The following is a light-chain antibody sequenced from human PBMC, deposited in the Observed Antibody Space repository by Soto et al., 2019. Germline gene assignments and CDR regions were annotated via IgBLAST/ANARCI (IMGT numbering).Light chain of an antibody. V-gene: IGKV1-9*01. Sequence: IQLTQSPSSLSASVGDRVTITCRASQGISSYLAWYQQKPGKAPRLLIYAASTLQSGVPSRFSGSGSAPDLTLTFSSLQPEDFATHYCQQLNSYPRTFGQGTKEDIK. CDR3: QQLNSYPRT. J-gene: IGKJ1*01. CDR2: AAS. CDR1: QGISSY.